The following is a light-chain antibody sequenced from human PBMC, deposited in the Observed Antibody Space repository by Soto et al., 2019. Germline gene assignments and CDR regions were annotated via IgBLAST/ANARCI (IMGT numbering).Light chain of an antibody. CDR2: DAS. Sequence: EVVMTQSPATLSVSPGEGVTLSCRASQGIGDTLAWYQHKPGQAPRLLIYDASSRATGIPDRFSGGGSGTDFTLTISRLEPEDFAVYYCQQFSSYPLTFGGGTKVDIK. V-gene: IGKV3-20*01. J-gene: IGKJ4*01. CDR1: QGIGDT. CDR3: QQFSSYPLT.